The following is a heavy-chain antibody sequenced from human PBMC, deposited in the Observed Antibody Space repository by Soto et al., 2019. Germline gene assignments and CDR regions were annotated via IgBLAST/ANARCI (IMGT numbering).Heavy chain of an antibody. Sequence: GGSLRLSCAASGLTFSSYWMYWVRQAPGKGLVWVSRINGDGTNPSYADSVKGRFSISRDNAKNTLYLQMNSLRAEDTAIYYCVRDEMETINWGQGTLVTVSS. V-gene: IGHV3-74*01. CDR1: GLTFSSYW. J-gene: IGHJ4*02. CDR3: VRDEMETIN. CDR2: INGDGTNP. D-gene: IGHD1-1*01.